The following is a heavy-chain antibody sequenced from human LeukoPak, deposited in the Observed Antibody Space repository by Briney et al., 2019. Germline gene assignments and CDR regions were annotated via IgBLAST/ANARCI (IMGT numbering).Heavy chain of an antibody. V-gene: IGHV1-8*01. CDR1: GYTFTSYD. D-gene: IGHD3-10*01. CDR3: ARGFYYGSGSYSAPDYNWFDP. J-gene: IGHJ5*02. CDR2: MNPNSGNT. Sequence: ASVKVSCKASGYTFTSYDINWVRQATGQGLEWMGWMNPNSGNTGYAQKFQGRVTMTRNTSISTAYMELSSLRSEDTAVYYCARGFYYGSGSYSAPDYNWFDPWGQGTLVTVSS.